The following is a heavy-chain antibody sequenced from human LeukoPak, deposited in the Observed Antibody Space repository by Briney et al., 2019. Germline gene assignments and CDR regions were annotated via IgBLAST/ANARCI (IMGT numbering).Heavy chain of an antibody. V-gene: IGHV4-4*07. CDR2: IYTSGST. CDR3: ARGGSSWTYYFDY. CDR1: GGSISSYY. D-gene: IGHD6-13*01. J-gene: IGHJ4*02. Sequence: SETLSLTCTVSGGSISSYYWSWIRQPAGKGLEWIGRIYTSGSTNYNPSPKSRVTISVDKSKNQFSLRLSSVTAADTAVYYCARGGSSWTYYFDYWGQGTLVTVSS.